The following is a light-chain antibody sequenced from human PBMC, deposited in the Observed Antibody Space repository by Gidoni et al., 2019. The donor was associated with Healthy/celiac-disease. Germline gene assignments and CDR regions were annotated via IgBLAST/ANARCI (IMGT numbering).Light chain of an antibody. CDR2: AAS. J-gene: IGKJ4*01. CDR1: QSISSY. Sequence: DIQMTQSPSSLSASVGDRVTITCRASQSISSYLNCYQQKPGKAPKLLLYAASSLQSGVPSRFSGSGSGPDFTLTISSLQPEDFATYYCQQSYSTPLTFGGGTKVEIK. V-gene: IGKV1-39*01. CDR3: QQSYSTPLT.